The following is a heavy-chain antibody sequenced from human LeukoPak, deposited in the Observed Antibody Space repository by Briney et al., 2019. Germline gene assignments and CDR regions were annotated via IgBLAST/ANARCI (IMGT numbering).Heavy chain of an antibody. CDR1: GFTFSNAW. D-gene: IGHD4-17*01. J-gene: IGHJ4*02. CDR3: TTEYATVTKNYFDY. V-gene: IGHV3-15*01. CDR2: IKSKTDGGTT. Sequence: GGSLRLSCAASGFTFSNAWMSWVRQAPGKGLEWVGRIKSKTDGGTTDYAAPVKGRFTISRDDSKNTLYLQMNSLKTEDTAVYYCTTEYATVTKNYFDYWGQGTLVTVSS.